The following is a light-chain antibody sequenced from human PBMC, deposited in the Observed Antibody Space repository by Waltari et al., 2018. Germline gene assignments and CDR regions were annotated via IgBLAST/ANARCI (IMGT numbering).Light chain of an antibody. V-gene: IGLV3-10*01. CDR1: ALAKKY. Sequence: SYELTQPPSVSVSPGQTARITCSGDALAKKYAYWYQQKSGQAPLLVLFEDTKRPSAMPERFSGSSSGTMATLTIAGAQVEDEADYYCYSTDSSGHERVFGGGTKLTVL. CDR2: EDT. J-gene: IGLJ3*02. CDR3: YSTDSSGHERV.